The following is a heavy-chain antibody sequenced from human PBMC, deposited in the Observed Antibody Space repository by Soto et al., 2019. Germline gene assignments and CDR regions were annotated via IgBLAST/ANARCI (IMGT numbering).Heavy chain of an antibody. J-gene: IGHJ6*02. Sequence: PSETLSLTCTVSGGSISSSSYYWGWIRQPPGKGLEWIGSTYYSGSTYYNPSLKSRVTISVDTSKNQFSLKLSSVTAADTAVYYCASSNPRLKYYYYGMDVWGQGTTVTVSS. CDR1: GGSISSSSYY. CDR2: TYYSGST. V-gene: IGHV4-39*01. CDR3: ASSNPRLKYYYYGMDV. D-gene: IGHD2-21*01.